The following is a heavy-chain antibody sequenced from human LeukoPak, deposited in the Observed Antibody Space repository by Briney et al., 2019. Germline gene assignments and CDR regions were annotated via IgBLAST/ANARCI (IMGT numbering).Heavy chain of an antibody. CDR3: VKRTGLYFDY. Sequence: GGSLRLSCSASGLTFSSYAIHWVRQAPGKGLEYVSGISSNGGNTYNANSLKGRITISRDNSKNTVDLQMSSLRTEDTAVYYCVKRTGLYFDYWGQGTLVTVSS. V-gene: IGHV3-64D*09. D-gene: IGHD7-27*01. CDR2: ISSNGGNT. J-gene: IGHJ4*02. CDR1: GLTFSSYA.